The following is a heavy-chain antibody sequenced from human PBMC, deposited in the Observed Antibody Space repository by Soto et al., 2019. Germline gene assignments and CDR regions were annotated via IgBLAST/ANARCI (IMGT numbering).Heavy chain of an antibody. V-gene: IGHV4-34*01. CDR1: KGSFTAFY. Sequence: PSETLSLTCAVSKGSFTAFYWTWFRQPPGEGLEWIAETTHSGTSNYNPSLQSRVTMSVDTSKRQISLRLEDTAVYYCVKDRGGCWTFDSWGQGTLVTVSS. D-gene: IGHD2-15*01. CDR2: TTHSGTS. J-gene: IGHJ4*02. CDR3: VKDRGGCWTFDS.